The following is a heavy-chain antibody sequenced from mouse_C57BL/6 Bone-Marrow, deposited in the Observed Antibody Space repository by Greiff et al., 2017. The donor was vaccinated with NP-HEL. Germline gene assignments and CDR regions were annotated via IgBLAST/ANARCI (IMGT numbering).Heavy chain of an antibody. CDR2: IDPSDSYT. CDR1: GYTFTSYW. CDR3: ARSAYGSGYFDV. D-gene: IGHD1-1*01. Sequence: QVQLQQPGAELVKPGASVKLSCKASGYTFTSYWMQWVKQRPGQGLEWIGEIDPSDSYTNYNQKFKGKATLTVDTSSSTAYLQLSSLTSEDSAVYYCARSAYGSGYFDVWGTGTTVTVSS. J-gene: IGHJ1*03. V-gene: IGHV1-50*01.